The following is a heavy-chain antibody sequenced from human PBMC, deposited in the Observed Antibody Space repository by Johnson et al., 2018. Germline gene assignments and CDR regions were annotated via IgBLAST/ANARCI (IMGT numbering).Heavy chain of an antibody. CDR1: GFTFSSYG. J-gene: IGHJ3*01. CDR2: ISFDGSNK. Sequence: QVQLVQSGGGVVQPGRSLRLSCVASGFTFSSYGMHWVRQAPGKGLEWVAVISFDGSNKYYADSVKGRFTISRDDSKNTLYLQMNSLRAEDTAVYYCARDQGVGLRDGFDFWGQGTMVTVSS. V-gene: IGHV3-30*03. CDR3: ARDQGVGLRDGFDF.